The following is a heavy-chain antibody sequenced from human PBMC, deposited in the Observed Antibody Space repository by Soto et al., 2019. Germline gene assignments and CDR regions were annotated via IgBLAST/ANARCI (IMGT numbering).Heavy chain of an antibody. CDR1: GYTFTSYY. V-gene: IGHV1-46*01. D-gene: IGHD6-13*01. CDR2: IDPSGGST. CDR3: ARDGIAAAETGWFDP. Sequence: QVQLVQSGAEVKKPGASVKVSCKASGYTFTSYYMHWVRQAPGQGLEWMGIIDPSGGSTSYAQKFQGRDTMTRDTSTSTVYMELSSLRSEDTAVYYCARDGIAAAETGWFDPWGQGTLVTVSS. J-gene: IGHJ5*02.